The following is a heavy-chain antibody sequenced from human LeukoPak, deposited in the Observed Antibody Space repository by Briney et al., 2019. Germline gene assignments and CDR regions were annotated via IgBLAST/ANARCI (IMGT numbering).Heavy chain of an antibody. V-gene: IGHV3-66*01. D-gene: IGHD4-17*01. CDR1: GFTVSSNY. J-gene: IGHJ3*02. Sequence: GSLRLSCAASGFTVSSNYMSWVRQAPGKGLEWVSVIYSGGSTYYADSVKGRFTISRDNSKNTLYLQMNSLRAEDTAVYYCARESRYGGYVGAFDIWGQGTMVTVSS. CDR2: IYSGGST. CDR3: ARESRYGGYVGAFDI.